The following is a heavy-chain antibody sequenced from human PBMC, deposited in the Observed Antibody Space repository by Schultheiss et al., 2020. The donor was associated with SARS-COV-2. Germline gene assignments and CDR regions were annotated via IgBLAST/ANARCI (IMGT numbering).Heavy chain of an antibody. CDR3: ARDQDFYASGSYMD. V-gene: IGHV3-21*04. CDR1: GFTFSSYA. Sequence: GGSLRLSCAASGFTFSSYAMSWVRQAPGKGLEWVSSISSSSSYIYYADSVKGRFTISRDNSKNTLYLQMNSLRAEDTAVYYCARDQDFYASGSYMDWGQGTLVTVSS. CDR2: ISSSSSYI. D-gene: IGHD3-10*01. J-gene: IGHJ4*02.